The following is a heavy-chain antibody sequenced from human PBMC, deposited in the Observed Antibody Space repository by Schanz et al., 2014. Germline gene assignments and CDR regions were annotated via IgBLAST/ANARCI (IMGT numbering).Heavy chain of an antibody. V-gene: IGHV1-69*02. CDR3: ARGRGFYDY. CDR2: IISILGIP. D-gene: IGHD3-10*01. CDR1: RSTFSSYT. Sequence: QLQLVQSGAEVKKPGSSVKVSCKASRSTFSSYTISWVRQAPGQGLEWMGRIISILGIPNYAQKFQGRVTITADKSTFTAYMDVSSLTSEDTAVHYCARGRGFYDYWGQGTRVTVSS. J-gene: IGHJ4*02.